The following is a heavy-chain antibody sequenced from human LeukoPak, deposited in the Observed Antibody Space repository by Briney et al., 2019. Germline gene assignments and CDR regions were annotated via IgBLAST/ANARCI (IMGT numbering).Heavy chain of an antibody. V-gene: IGHV1-69*05. CDR3: ARVQIVVVTGSYYPDAFDI. CDR1: GGTFSSYA. CDR2: IIPIFGTA. J-gene: IGHJ3*02. D-gene: IGHD2-21*02. Sequence: ASVKVSCKASGGTFSSYAISWVRQAPGQGLEWMGGIIPIFGTANYAQKLQGRVTMTTDTSTSTAYMELRSLRSDDTAVYYCARVQIVVVTGSYYPDAFDIWGQGTMVTVSS.